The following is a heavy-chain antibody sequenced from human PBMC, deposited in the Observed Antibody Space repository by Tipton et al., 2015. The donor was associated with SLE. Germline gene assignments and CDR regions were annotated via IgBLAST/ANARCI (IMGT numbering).Heavy chain of an antibody. D-gene: IGHD6-19*01. V-gene: IGHV4-31*03. J-gene: IGHJ4*02. CDR1: GGSISSGGYY. Sequence: TLSLTCTVSGGSISSGGYYWSWIRQHPGKGLEWIGYIYYSGSTYYNPSLKSRVTISVDTSKNQFSLKLSSVTAADTAVYYCARGRSGNSGFFYWGQGTLVTVSS. CDR3: ARGRSGNSGFFY. CDR2: IYYSGST.